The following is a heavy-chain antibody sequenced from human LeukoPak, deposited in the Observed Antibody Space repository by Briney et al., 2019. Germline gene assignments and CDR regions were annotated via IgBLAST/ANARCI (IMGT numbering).Heavy chain of an antibody. CDR2: IWYDGSNK. CDR3: AKDLSGESKHHAFDI. J-gene: IGHJ3*02. CDR1: GFTFSSYG. D-gene: IGHD3-10*02. Sequence: PGRSLRLSCAASGFTFSSYGMHWVRQAPGKGLEWVAVIWYDGSNKYYADSVKGRFTISRDNSKNTLYLQMNSLRAEDTAVYYCAKDLSGESKHHAFDIWGQGTMVTVSS. V-gene: IGHV3-33*06.